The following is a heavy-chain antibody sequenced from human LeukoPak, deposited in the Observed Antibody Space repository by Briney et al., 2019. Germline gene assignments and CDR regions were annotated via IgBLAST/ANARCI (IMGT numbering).Heavy chain of an antibody. J-gene: IGHJ5*01. CDR2: IHYSGSS. CDR1: GDSTSNFY. Sequence: PETLSLTCTVSGDSTSNFYWNWIRQSPGKGLEWIGNIHYSGSSVYNPSLKSRGTISIDTSRRQFFLNLNSVTAADTAVYFCALAPNSNWFDFWGPGTLVSVSS. CDR3: ALAPNSNWFDF. V-gene: IGHV4-59*03. D-gene: IGHD2-8*01.